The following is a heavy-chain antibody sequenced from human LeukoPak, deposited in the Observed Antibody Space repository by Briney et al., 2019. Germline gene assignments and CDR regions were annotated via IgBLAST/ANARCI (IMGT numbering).Heavy chain of an antibody. D-gene: IGHD3-22*01. CDR1: GGSFSDYY. CDR2: IDHSGAT. Sequence: SETLSLTCAVYGGSFSDYYWSLIRQPPGKGLEWIGEIDHSGATNYNPSLKSRVTISLDTSKNQFSLNLISVTAADTAVYYCARAPYLSSGSWGQGTMVTVSS. CDR3: ARAPYLSSGS. V-gene: IGHV4-34*01. J-gene: IGHJ3*01.